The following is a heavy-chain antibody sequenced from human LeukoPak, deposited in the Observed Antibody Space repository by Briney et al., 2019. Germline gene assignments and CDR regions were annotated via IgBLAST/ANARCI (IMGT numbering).Heavy chain of an antibody. CDR2: IITIFGTA. J-gene: IGHJ6*03. V-gene: IGHV1-69*05. CDR1: GGTFSSYA. Sequence: GASVKVSCKASGGTFSSYAISWVRQAPGQGLEWMGRIITIFGTANYAQKFQGRVTITTDESTSTAYMELSSLRSEDTAVYYCARETHGCSGGSCYPHYYYYYYMDVWGKGTTVTVSS. D-gene: IGHD2-15*01. CDR3: ARETHGCSGGSCYPHYYYYYYMDV.